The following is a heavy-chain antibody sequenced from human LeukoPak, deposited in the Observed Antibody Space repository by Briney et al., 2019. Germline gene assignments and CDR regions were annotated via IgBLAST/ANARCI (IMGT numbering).Heavy chain of an antibody. CDR1: GGSISSSSYY. CDR2: IYYSGST. D-gene: IGHD2-2*01. CDR3: ARDSTPMDV. J-gene: IGHJ6*02. V-gene: IGHV4-39*07. Sequence: PSETLSLTCTVSGGSISSSSYYWGWIRQPPGKGLEWIGSIYYSGSTYYNPSLKSRVTISVDTSKNQFSLKLSSVTAADTAVYYCARDSTPMDVWGQGTTVTVSS.